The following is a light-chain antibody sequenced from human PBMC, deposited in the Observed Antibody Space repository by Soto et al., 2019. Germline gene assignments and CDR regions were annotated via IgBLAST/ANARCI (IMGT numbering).Light chain of an antibody. CDR3: QQRKTWQVT. CDR1: QSVGSY. V-gene: IGKV3-11*01. J-gene: IGKJ5*01. Sequence: EIVLTQSPVTLSLSPGERATLSCRASQSVGSYFAWYQQKPGQAPRLLIYDASNRATGIPARFTGSGSETDFTLTISSLEAEDFAVYYCQQRKTWQVTCGQGKRLEIK. CDR2: DAS.